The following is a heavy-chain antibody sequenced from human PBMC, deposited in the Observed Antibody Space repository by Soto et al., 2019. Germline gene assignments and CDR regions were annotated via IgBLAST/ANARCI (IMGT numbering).Heavy chain of an antibody. D-gene: IGHD2-2*01. V-gene: IGHV3-23*01. Sequence: GGSLRLSCAASGFTFSNYAMSWVRQAPGKGLEWVSGIGGSGAATYYADSVKGRFTISRDNSGNTLFLEMYSLRAKDTAVYYCARYIPGVRYYGMDVWGQGTTVTVSS. J-gene: IGHJ6*02. CDR2: IGGSGAAT. CDR3: ARYIPGVRYYGMDV. CDR1: GFTFSNYA.